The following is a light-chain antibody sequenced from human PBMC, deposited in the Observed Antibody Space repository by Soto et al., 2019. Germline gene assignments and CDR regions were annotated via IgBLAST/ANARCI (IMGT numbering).Light chain of an antibody. J-gene: IGLJ1*01. CDR3: QSADSSGSCV. V-gene: IGLV3-25*03. Sequence: SYELTQPPSVSVSPGQTARITCSGDALPKQYASWFQQKPGQAPVLVISKDTARPAGIPERFSGSRSGTTVTLTISGVQAEDEADYYCQSADSSGSCVFGTGTKLTVL. CDR1: ALPKQY. CDR2: KDT.